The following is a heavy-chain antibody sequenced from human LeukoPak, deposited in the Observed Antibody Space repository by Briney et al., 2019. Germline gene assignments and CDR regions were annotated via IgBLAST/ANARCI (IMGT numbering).Heavy chain of an antibody. CDR3: AKYVGQSGSNYYGLDV. Sequence: GGSLRLSCAASGFTFSSYAMNWVRQAPGKGLEWVSGITASGGSTYYTDSVKGRFTISKDNSKNTLFMQMNSLRDEDTALYYCAKYVGQSGSNYYGLDVWGQGTAVTVSS. V-gene: IGHV3-23*01. D-gene: IGHD1-26*01. CDR1: GFTFSSYA. CDR2: ITASGGST. J-gene: IGHJ6*02.